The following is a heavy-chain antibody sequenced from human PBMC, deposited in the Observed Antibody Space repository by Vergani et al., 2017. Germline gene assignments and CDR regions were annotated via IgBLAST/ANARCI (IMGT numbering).Heavy chain of an antibody. Sequence: QLQLQESGPGLVKPSETLSLTCTVSGGSISSSSYYWGWIRQPPGKGLEWIGSIYYSGSTYYNPSLKSRVTISVDTSKNQFSLKLSSVTAADTAVYYCARVEHGYSGYDSTDYYYYMDVGGKGTTVTVSS. CDR1: GGSISSSSYY. CDR2: IYYSGST. D-gene: IGHD5-12*01. J-gene: IGHJ6*03. V-gene: IGHV4-39*01. CDR3: ARVEHGYSGYDSTDYYYYMDV.